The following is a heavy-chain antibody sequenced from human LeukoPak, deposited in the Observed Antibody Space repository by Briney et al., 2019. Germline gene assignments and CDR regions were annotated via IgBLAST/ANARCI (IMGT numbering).Heavy chain of an antibody. CDR3: ARAMIVVVIDDHDAFDI. CDR2: IIPILGIA. V-gene: IGHV1-69*04. Sequence: SVKVSCKASGGTFSSYAISWVRQAPGQGLEWMGRIIPILGIANYAQKFQGRVTITADKSTSTAYMELSSLRSEDTAVYYCARAMIVVVIDDHDAFDIWGQGTMVTVSS. CDR1: GGTFSSYA. D-gene: IGHD3-22*01. J-gene: IGHJ3*02.